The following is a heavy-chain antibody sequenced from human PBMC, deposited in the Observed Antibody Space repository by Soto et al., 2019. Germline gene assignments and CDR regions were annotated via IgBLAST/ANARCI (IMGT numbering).Heavy chain of an antibody. Sequence: VAVISYDGSNKYYADSVKGRFTISRDNSKNTLYLQMNSLRAEDTAVYYCAKDYDFWSGYDAFDIWGQGTMVTVSS. D-gene: IGHD3-3*01. CDR3: AKDYDFWSGYDAFDI. J-gene: IGHJ3*02. CDR2: ISYDGSNK. V-gene: IGHV3-30*18.